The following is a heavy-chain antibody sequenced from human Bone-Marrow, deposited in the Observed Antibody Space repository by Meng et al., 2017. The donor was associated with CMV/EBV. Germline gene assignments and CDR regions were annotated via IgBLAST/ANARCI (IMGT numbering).Heavy chain of an antibody. CDR2: ISSSGSTI. Sequence: GGSLRLSCAASGFTFSSYEMNWVRQAPGKGLEWVSYISSSGSTIYYADSVKGRFTISRDNDKNSLYLQMNSLRAEDMALYYCAKDIWRHYYYYGMDVWGQGPTVTVSS. CDR1: GFTFSSYE. D-gene: IGHD2-21*01. J-gene: IGHJ6*02. CDR3: AKDIWRHYYYYGMDV. V-gene: IGHV3-48*03.